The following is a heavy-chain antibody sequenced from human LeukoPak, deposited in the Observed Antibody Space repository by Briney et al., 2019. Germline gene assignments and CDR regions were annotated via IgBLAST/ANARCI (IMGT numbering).Heavy chain of an antibody. CDR1: GYTFTSYG. J-gene: IGHJ4*02. D-gene: IGHD6-19*01. CDR3: ASRGPVGGGWGFDY. Sequence: ASVKVSCKASGYTFTSYGISWVRQAPGQGLEGMGWISGYYGNTDSAQNLQGRVTMTRDTSTSTAYLELRSLTADDTAVYYCASRGPVGGGWGFDYWGQGTLVTVSS. CDR2: ISGYYGNT. V-gene: IGHV1-18*01.